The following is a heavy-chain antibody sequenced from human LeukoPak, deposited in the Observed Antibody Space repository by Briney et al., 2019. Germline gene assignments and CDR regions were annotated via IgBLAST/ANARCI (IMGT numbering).Heavy chain of an antibody. CDR1: GFTFSSRA. D-gene: IGHD2-2*01. J-gene: IGHJ4*02. CDR3: ARGGYCSSTSCYGSYDY. CDR2: ISGSGGST. Sequence: SGGSLRLSCAASGFTFSSRAMSWVRQAPGKGLEWVSAISGSGGSTYYADSVKGRFTISRDNSKNTLYLQMNSLRAEDTAVYYCARGGYCSSTSCYGSYDYWGQGTLVTVSS. V-gene: IGHV3-23*01.